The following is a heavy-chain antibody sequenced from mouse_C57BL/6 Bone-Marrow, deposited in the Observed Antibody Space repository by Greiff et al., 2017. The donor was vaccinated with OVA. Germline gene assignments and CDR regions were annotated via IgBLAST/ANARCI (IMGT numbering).Heavy chain of an antibody. D-gene: IGHD1-1*01. CDR2: IYPRSGNT. J-gene: IGHJ4*01. CDR3: ARFDPSITTVVATGAMDY. V-gene: IGHV1-81*01. CDR1: GYTFTSYG. Sequence: VQLVESGAELARPGASVKLSCKASGYTFTSYGISWVKQRTGQGLEWIGEIYPRSGNTYYNEKFKGKATLTADKSSSTAYMELISLTSEDSAVYFCARFDPSITTVVATGAMDYWGQGTSVTVSS.